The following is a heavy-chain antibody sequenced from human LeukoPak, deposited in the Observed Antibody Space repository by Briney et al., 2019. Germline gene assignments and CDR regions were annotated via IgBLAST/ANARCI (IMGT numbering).Heavy chain of an antibody. CDR1: GFTFSSYG. J-gene: IGHJ4*02. V-gene: IGHV3-30*02. CDR3: ARDLSYGGNSYSDY. CDR2: IRYDGSNK. D-gene: IGHD4-23*01. Sequence: PGGSLRLSCAASGFTFSSYGMHWVRQAPGKGLEWVAFIRYDGSNKYYADSVKGRFTISRDNSKNTLYLQMNSLRAEDTAVYYCARDLSYGGNSYSDYWGQGTLVTVSS.